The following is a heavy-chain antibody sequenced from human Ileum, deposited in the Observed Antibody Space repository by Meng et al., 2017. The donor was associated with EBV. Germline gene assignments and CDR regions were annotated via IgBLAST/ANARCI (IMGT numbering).Heavy chain of an antibody. V-gene: IGHV1-3*04. Sequence: QVYRVESGDGVKKPGASVKLFCKASGSTFTMYSIQCVRQAPGQRPEWMGWLNTDNGEKEFSQKFQGRVTITRDTSATTAYMELISLRSEDTAVYYCASRPGFNIGPFDFWGQGTLVTVSS. CDR2: LNTDNGEK. CDR1: GSTFTMYS. D-gene: IGHD3/OR15-3a*01. CDR3: ASRPGFNIGPFDF. J-gene: IGHJ4*02.